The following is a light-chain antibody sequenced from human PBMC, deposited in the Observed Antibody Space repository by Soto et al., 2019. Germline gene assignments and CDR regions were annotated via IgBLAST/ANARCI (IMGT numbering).Light chain of an antibody. CDR1: SSNIGAGYD. V-gene: IGLV1-40*01. J-gene: IGLJ2*01. CDR3: QSYDSSLSGSV. CDR2: GNS. Sequence: QLVLTQPPSVSGAPGQRVTISCTGSSSNIGAGYDVHSYQQLPGTAPKLLIYGNSNRPSGVPDRFSGSKSGTSASLAITGLQAEDEADYYCQSYDSSLSGSVFGGGTKVTVL.